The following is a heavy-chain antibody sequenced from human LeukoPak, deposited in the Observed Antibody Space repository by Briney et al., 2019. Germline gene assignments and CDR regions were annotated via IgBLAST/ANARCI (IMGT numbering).Heavy chain of an antibody. J-gene: IGHJ3*02. CDR1: GFTFSSYA. V-gene: IGHV3-23*01. CDR2: ISGGGGST. D-gene: IGHD3-10*01. CDR3: AKSQFLVLLWFGDLTGLGAFDI. Sequence: QSGGSLRLSCAASGFTFSSYAMSWVRQAPGKGLEWVSAISGGGGSTYYADSVKGRFTISRDNSKNTLYLQMNSLRAEDTAVYYCAKSQFLVLLWFGDLTGLGAFDIWGQGTMVTVSS.